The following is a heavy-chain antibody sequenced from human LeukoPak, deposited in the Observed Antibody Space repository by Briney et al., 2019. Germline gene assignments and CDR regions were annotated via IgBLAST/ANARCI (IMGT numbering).Heavy chain of an antibody. CDR1: GFTFSDYY. J-gene: IGHJ4*02. Sequence: GGSLRLSCAASGFTFSDYYMSWIRQAPGKGLEWVSYISSSSSYTNYADSVKGRFTISRDNAKNSLYLQMNSLRAEDTAVYYCARGYSGYPTDYWGQGTLVTVSS. CDR3: ARGYSGYPTDY. V-gene: IGHV3-11*05. D-gene: IGHD5-12*01. CDR2: ISSSSSYT.